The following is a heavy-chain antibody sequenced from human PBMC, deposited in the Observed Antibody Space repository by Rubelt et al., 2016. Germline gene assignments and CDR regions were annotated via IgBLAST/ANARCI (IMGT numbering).Heavy chain of an antibody. CDR2: ISAYNGNT. J-gene: IGHJ4*02. CDR1: GYTFTSYG. Sequence: QVQLVQSGAEVKKPGASVKVSCKASGYTFTSYGISWVRQAPGQGLEWMGWISAYNGNTNYAQKLRGRDTMTPDTSTSPAYMGLRSLRSDDTAVYYCARDPLPVRGVIMTPTHWGQGTLVTVSS. V-gene: IGHV1-18*01. D-gene: IGHD3-10*01. CDR3: ARDPLPVRGVIMTPTH.